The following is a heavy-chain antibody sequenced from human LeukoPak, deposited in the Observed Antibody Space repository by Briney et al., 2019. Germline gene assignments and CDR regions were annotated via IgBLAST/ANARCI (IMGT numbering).Heavy chain of an antibody. D-gene: IGHD5-24*01. CDR1: GFTVSSNY. V-gene: IGHV3-66*01. J-gene: IGHJ4*02. Sequence: GGSLRLSCAASGFTVSSNYMSWVRQAPGKGLEWVSVIYSGGSTYYADSVKGRFTISRDNSKNTLYLQMNSVRAEDTAVYYCARDGRDGYNNYFDYWGQGTLVTVSS. CDR2: IYSGGST. CDR3: ARDGRDGYNNYFDY.